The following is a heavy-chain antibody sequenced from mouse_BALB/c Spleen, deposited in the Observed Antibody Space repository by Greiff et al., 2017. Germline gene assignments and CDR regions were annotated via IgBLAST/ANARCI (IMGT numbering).Heavy chain of an antibody. CDR2: INPSSGYT. CDR1: GYTFTSYT. J-gene: IGHJ2*01. CDR3: ARDYRYDAFFDY. D-gene: IGHD2-14*01. Sequence: QVQLKESAAELARPGASVKMSCKASGYTFTSYTMHWVKQRPGQGLEWIGYINPSSGYTEYNQKFKDKTTLTADKSSSTAYMQLSSLTSEDSAVYYCARDYRYDAFFDYWGQGTTLTVSS. V-gene: IGHV1-4*02.